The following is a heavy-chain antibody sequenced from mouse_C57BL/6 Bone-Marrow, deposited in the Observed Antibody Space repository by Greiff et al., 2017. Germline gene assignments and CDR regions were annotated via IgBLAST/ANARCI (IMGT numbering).Heavy chain of an antibody. CDR1: GYPFTGYG. CDR3: ARNGITTSRGYWYFDD. J-gene: IGHJ1*03. Sequence: VQLQQPGAELVKPGASVKLSCKASGYPFTGYGMHWVKQRPGRGLEWIGRIDPKSGGTKYNETFKSKATLTADQSSSTAYMQLSSLPSEDSAVYYGARNGITTSRGYWYFDDWGTGTTVTVSS. D-gene: IGHD2-4*01. V-gene: IGHV1-72*01. CDR2: IDPKSGGT.